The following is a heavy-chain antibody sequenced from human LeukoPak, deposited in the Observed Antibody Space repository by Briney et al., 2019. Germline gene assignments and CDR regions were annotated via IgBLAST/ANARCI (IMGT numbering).Heavy chain of an antibody. CDR2: IIPILGIA. CDR1: GGTFSSYA. J-gene: IGHJ4*02. V-gene: IGHV1-69*04. Sequence: SVKVSCKASGGTFSSYAISWVRQAPGQGLEWMGRIIPILGIANYAQKFQGRVTITTDESTSTAYVELSSLSSEDTAVYHCATSAKIRGYDFWSGYQPFDYWGQGTLVTVSS. D-gene: IGHD3-3*01. CDR3: ATSAKIRGYDFWSGYQPFDY.